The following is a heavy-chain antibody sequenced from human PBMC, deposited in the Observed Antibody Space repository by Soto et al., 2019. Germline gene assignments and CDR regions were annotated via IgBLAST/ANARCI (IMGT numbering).Heavy chain of an antibody. J-gene: IGHJ5*02. D-gene: IGHD6-13*01. V-gene: IGHV3-33*01. CDR1: GFTFSSYG. CDR3: VRGGRGSSWYWLDP. Sequence: GRSLRLSCAASGFTFSSYGMHLVRQAPGKGLEWVAVIWYDGSNKYYADSVKGRFTISRDNSKKTLYLQMNSLRAEDTAVYYCVRGGRGSSWYWLDPRGQGILVTVFS. CDR2: IWYDGSNK.